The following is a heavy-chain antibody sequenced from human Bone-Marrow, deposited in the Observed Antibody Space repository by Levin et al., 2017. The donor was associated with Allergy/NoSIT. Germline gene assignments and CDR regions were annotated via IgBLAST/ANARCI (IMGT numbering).Heavy chain of an antibody. CDR3: AKPPVVPAAKIPIGRDKYYYYYMDV. D-gene: IGHD2-2*01. V-gene: IGHV3-23*01. Sequence: GGSLRLSCAASGFTFSSYAMSWVRQAPGKGLEWVSAISGSGGSTYYADSVKGRFTISRDNSKNTLYLQMNSLRAEDTAVYYCAKPPVVPAAKIPIGRDKYYYYYMDVWGKGTTVTVSS. CDR1: GFTFSSYA. J-gene: IGHJ6*03. CDR2: ISGSGGST.